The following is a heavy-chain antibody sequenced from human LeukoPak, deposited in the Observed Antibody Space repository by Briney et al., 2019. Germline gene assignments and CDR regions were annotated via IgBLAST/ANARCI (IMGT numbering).Heavy chain of an antibody. V-gene: IGHV3-21*01. J-gene: IGHJ4*02. D-gene: IGHD3-10*01. CDR3: ARDIGEWFGERWAFDDY. Sequence: PGGSLRLSCAASGFTFSTYSMNWVRQAPGQGLEWFSSISSSGSYIYYADSVKGRFTISRDIAKNSLYLQMNSLRAEDTAVYYCARDIGEWFGERWAFDDYWGQGTLVTVSS. CDR2: ISSSGSYI. CDR1: GFTFSTYS.